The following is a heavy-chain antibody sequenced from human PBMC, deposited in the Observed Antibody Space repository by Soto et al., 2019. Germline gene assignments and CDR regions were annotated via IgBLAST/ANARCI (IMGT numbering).Heavy chain of an antibody. D-gene: IGHD3-9*01. CDR3: ARGFRADTYYDILTGYFGPAFDY. CDR1: GGSFSGYY. V-gene: IGHV4-34*01. CDR2: INHSGST. J-gene: IGHJ4*02. Sequence: SETLSLTCAVYGGSFSGYYWSWIRQPPGKGLEWIGEINHSGSTNYNLSLMIRVTISVDTSKNQFSLKLCSVTAADTAVYYCARGFRADTYYDILTGYFGPAFDYWGQGTLVTVSS.